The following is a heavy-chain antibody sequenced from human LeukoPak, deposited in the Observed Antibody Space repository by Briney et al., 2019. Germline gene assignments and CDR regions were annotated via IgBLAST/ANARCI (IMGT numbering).Heavy chain of an antibody. D-gene: IGHD4-17*01. V-gene: IGHV4-59*01. Sequence: SETLSLTCTVSGGSISSYYWSWIRQPPGKGLEWIGYIYYSGSTNYNLSLESRVTISVDTSKNQFSLKLSSVTAADTAVYSCARDYGDYLGWPSGGFRPYGMDVWGQGTTVTVSS. CDR1: GGSISSYY. CDR3: ARDYGDYLGWPSGGFRPYGMDV. J-gene: IGHJ6*02. CDR2: IYYSGST.